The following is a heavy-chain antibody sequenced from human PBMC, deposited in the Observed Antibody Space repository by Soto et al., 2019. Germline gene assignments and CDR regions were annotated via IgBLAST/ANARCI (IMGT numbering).Heavy chain of an antibody. Sequence: ASVKVSCKASGYTFTSYGISWVRQAPGQGLEWMGWISAYNGNTNYAQKLQGRVTMTTDTSTSTAYMELRSLRAEDTAVYYCAEDSYYHDSTGYYIFDYWGQGTLVTVSS. J-gene: IGHJ4*02. D-gene: IGHD3-22*01. V-gene: IGHV1-18*01. CDR2: ISAYNGNT. CDR3: AEDSYYHDSTGYYIFDY. CDR1: GYTFTSYG.